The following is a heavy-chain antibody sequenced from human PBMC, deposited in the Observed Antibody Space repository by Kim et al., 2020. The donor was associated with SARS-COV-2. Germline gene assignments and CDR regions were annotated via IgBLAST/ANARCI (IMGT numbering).Heavy chain of an antibody. CDR3: ASGDPKLPFDY. CDR2: IYYSGST. D-gene: IGHD7-27*01. CDR1: GGSISSSSYY. J-gene: IGHJ4*02. Sequence: SETLSLTCTVSGGSISSSSYYWGWIRQPPGKGLEWIGSIYYSGSTYYNPSLKSRVTISVDTSKNQFSLKLSSVTAADTAVYYCASGDPKLPFDYWGQGTL. V-gene: IGHV4-39*07.